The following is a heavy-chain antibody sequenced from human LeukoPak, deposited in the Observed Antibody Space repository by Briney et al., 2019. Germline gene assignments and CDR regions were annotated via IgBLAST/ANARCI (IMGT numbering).Heavy chain of an antibody. J-gene: IGHJ4*02. Sequence: SVKVSCKASGYTFTGYYVHWMRQAPGQGPEWVGQINPSSGDTYYALKFQGRVTMTRDTSINTAYMELSRLVFDDTAVYYCTRALGKVFDSWGQGTLVTVSS. CDR1: GYTFTGYY. CDR3: TRALGKVFDS. CDR2: INPSSGDT. V-gene: IGHV1-2*06. D-gene: IGHD3-16*01.